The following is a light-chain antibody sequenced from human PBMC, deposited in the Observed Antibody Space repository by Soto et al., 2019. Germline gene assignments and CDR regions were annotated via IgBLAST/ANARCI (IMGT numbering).Light chain of an antibody. CDR1: QSVSSNY. J-gene: IGKJ4*01. CDR3: QQYGSSPLT. Sequence: EIVLTQSPGTLSLSPGERATLSCRASQSVSSNYLAWYQQKPGQAPRLLIYGASSRATGIPDRFSGSGSGTDFTITISRLEPADFAVFYCQQYGSSPLTFGGGTMVEIK. CDR2: GAS. V-gene: IGKV3-20*01.